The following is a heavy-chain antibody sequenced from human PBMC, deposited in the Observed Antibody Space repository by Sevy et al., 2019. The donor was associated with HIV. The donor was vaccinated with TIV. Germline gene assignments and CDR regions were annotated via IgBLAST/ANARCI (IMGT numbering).Heavy chain of an antibody. D-gene: IGHD3-22*01. CDR3: AKVGQDYYDSSVYFDY. Sequence: GGSLILSCAASGFTFSSYGMHWVRQAPGKGLEWVAVISYDGSNKYYVDSVKGRFTISRDNSKNTLYLQMNSLRAEDTAVYYCAKVGQDYYDSSVYFDYWGQGTLVTVSS. V-gene: IGHV3-30*18. J-gene: IGHJ4*02. CDR1: GFTFSSYG. CDR2: ISYDGSNK.